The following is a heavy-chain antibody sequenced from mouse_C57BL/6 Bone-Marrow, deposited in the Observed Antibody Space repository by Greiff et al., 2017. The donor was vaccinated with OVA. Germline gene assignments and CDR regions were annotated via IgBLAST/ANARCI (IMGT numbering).Heavy chain of an antibody. V-gene: IGHV1-42*01. CDR2: INPSTGGT. CDR3: APQLYYYAMDY. CDR1: GYSFTGYY. D-gene: IGHD4-1*02. J-gene: IGHJ4*01. Sequence: VQLQQSGPELVKPGASVKISCKASGYSFTGYYMNWVKQSPEKSLEWIGEINPSTGGTTYNQKFKAKATLTVDKSSSTAYMQLKSLTSEDSAVYYCAPQLYYYAMDYWGQGTSVTVSS.